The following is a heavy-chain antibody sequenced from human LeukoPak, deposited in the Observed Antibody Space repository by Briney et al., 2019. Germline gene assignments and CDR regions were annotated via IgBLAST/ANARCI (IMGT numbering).Heavy chain of an antibody. CDR1: GGSISSGGHY. CDR3: ARDEAIFGAGYYYGMDV. D-gene: IGHD3-3*01. V-gene: IGHV4-31*03. Sequence: SETLSLTCIVSGGSISSGGHYWSWIRQHPGKGLEWIGYINYSGSTYYNPSLKSRVTISVDTSQNQFSLKLSSVTAADTAVYYCARDEAIFGAGYYYGMDVWGQGTTVTASS. CDR2: INYSGST. J-gene: IGHJ6*02.